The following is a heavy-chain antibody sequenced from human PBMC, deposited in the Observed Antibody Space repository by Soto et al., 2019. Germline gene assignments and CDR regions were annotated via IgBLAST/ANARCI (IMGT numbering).Heavy chain of an antibody. CDR1: EYSFSTYW. CDR3: AKDPFPVCSSSECPGGIDA. J-gene: IGHJ6*02. CDR2: IYPGDSDT. Sequence: PGESLKISCKGSEYSFSTYWIAWVRQMPGKGLEWMGVIYPGDSDTRYSPSFQGQVTISADKSISTAHLRWSSLKASDTAMYYCAKDPFPVCSSSECPGGIDAWGQGTTVTVSS. V-gene: IGHV5-51*01. D-gene: IGHD2-2*01.